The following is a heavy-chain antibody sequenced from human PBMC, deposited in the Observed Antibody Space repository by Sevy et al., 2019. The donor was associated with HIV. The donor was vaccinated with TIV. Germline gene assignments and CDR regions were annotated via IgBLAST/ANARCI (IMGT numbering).Heavy chain of an antibody. Sequence: GESLKISCQGSGYSFTSHWIGWVRHMPGKGLEWMGIIYPEDPETRYSPSFQGQVTFSADKSISTAYLQWSSLKASDTAMYYCATSRSGYFDSSGYYIYWGQGTLVTVSS. CDR3: ATSRSGYFDSSGYYIY. V-gene: IGHV5-51*01. D-gene: IGHD3-22*01. J-gene: IGHJ4*02. CDR2: IYPEDPET. CDR1: GYSFTSHW.